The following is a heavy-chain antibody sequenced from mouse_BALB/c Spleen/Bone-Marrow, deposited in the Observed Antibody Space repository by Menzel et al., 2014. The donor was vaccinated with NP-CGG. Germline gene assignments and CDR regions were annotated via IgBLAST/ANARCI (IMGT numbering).Heavy chain of an antibody. J-gene: IGHJ4*01. CDR2: INPSNGGT. D-gene: IGHD5-1*01. CDR1: GYTFTSYY. CDR3: TRLPR. V-gene: IGHV1S81*02. Sequence: VQLQQSGAELVKPGASVKLSCKASGYTFTSYYMYWVKQRPGQGLEWIGEINPSNGGTNFNEKFKSRATLTVDKSSSTAYMQLSSLISEDSAVYYCTRLPRWGQGTSVTVSS.